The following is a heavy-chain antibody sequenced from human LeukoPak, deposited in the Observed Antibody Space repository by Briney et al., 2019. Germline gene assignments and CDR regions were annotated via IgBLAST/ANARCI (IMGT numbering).Heavy chain of an antibody. CDR2: INPNSGGT. Sequence: ASVKVSCKASGYTFTGYNIHWVRQAPGQGLEWMGWINPNSGGTNYAQKFQGRVTMTRDTSISTAYMGLSRLRSDDTAVYYCARELIDGGRRELLLDYWGQGTLVTVSS. J-gene: IGHJ4*02. D-gene: IGHD1-26*01. V-gene: IGHV1-2*02. CDR1: GYTFTGYN. CDR3: ARELIDGGRRELLLDY.